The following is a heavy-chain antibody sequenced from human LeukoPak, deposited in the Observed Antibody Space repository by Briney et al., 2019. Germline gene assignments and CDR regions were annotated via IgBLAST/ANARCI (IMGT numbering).Heavy chain of an antibody. Sequence: GASVKVSCKASGYTFTAYYMHWVRQAPGQGLGWMGWINPNSGGTNYAQKFQGRVTMTRDTSTSTVYMELSSLRSEDTAVYYCARGLVAAAALDYWGQGTLVTVSS. CDR1: GYTFTAYY. CDR2: INPNSGGT. CDR3: ARGLVAAAALDY. V-gene: IGHV1-2*02. D-gene: IGHD6-25*01. J-gene: IGHJ4*02.